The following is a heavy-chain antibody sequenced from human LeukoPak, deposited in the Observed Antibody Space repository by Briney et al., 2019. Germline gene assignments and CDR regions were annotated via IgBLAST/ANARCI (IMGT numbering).Heavy chain of an antibody. J-gene: IGHJ4*02. V-gene: IGHV4-4*02. CDR2: IYHSGST. CDR1: GGSISSSNW. Sequence: PSETLSLTCAVSGGSISSSNWWSWVRRPPGKGLEWIGEIYHSGSTNYNPSLKSRVTISVDKSKNQFSLKLSSVTAADTAVYYCARDHPGYCSGGSCYLDYWGQGTLVTVSS. D-gene: IGHD2-15*01. CDR3: ARDHPGYCSGGSCYLDY.